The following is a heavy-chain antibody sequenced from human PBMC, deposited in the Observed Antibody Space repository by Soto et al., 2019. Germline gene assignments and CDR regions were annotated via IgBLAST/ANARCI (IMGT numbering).Heavy chain of an antibody. V-gene: IGHV4-59*01. CDR1: GGSISSYY. Sequence: SETLSLTCTVSGGSISSYYWSWIRQPPGKGLEWIGYIYYSGSTNYNPSLKSRVTISVDTSKNQFSLRLSSVTAADTAVYYCARDSGYDSSGYRHYYFDFWGQGSLVTVSS. CDR3: ARDSGYDSSGYRHYYFDF. J-gene: IGHJ4*02. CDR2: IYYSGST. D-gene: IGHD3-22*01.